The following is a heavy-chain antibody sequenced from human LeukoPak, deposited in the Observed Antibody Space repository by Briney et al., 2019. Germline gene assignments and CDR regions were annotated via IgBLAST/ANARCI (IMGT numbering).Heavy chain of an antibody. D-gene: IGHD1/OR15-1a*01. V-gene: IGHV1-8*01. CDR2: MNPNSGNT. CDR1: GYTFTSYD. CDR3: ARSAPGTTLGGYYYYMDV. J-gene: IGHJ6*03. Sequence: ASVKVSCKASGYTFTSYDINWVRQAPGQGREWMGWMNPNSGNTGYAQKFQGRVTMTTDTSTSTTYMELRSLASDDTAVYYCARSAPGTTLGGYYYYMDVWGKGTTVTVSS.